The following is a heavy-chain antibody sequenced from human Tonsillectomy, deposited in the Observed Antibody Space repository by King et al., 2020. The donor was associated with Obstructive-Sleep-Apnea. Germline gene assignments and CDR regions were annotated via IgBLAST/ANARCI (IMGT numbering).Heavy chain of an antibody. Sequence: TLKESGPTLVKPTQTLTLTCTFSVFSLSTSGVGVGWVRQPPGKALDWLALIYWDDDKSYSPSLKSRLTSTKDTSKNQVVLTMTNMDPVDTATYYCAHRLGIVGAGGYFQNWGQGTLVTVSS. V-gene: IGHV2-5*02. J-gene: IGHJ1*01. CDR2: IYWDDDK. CDR1: VFSLSTSGVG. D-gene: IGHD1-26*01. CDR3: AHRLGIVGAGGYFQN.